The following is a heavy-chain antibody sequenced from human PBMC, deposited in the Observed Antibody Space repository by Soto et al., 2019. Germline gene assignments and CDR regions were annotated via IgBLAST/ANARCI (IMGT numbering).Heavy chain of an antibody. V-gene: IGHV3-30-3*01. J-gene: IGHJ5*02. CDR1: GFTFSTHP. D-gene: IGHD2-2*01. CDR3: AREASTSLPDP. CDR2: ISFDGSKK. Sequence: QVQLVESGGGVSRPGRSLRISCAASGFTFSTHPMHWVRQAPGKGLEWVGVISFDGSKKYYADSVKGRFTISRDNSKNTLYLQMNSLRAEDTAVYHCAREASTSLPDPWGQGTLVTVSS.